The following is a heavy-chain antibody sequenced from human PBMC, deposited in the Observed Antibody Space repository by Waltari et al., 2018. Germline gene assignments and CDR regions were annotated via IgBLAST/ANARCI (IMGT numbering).Heavy chain of an antibody. CDR3: ARGHYYMDV. CDR1: YS. V-gene: IGHV3-21*01. J-gene: IGHJ6*03. CDR2: ISGSTTYM. Sequence: YSMNWVRQAPGKGLEWVSSISGSTTYMYYADSLKGRFTISRDNAKNSLFLQMNTLRVEDTAVYYCARGHYYMDVWGKGTTVTVSS.